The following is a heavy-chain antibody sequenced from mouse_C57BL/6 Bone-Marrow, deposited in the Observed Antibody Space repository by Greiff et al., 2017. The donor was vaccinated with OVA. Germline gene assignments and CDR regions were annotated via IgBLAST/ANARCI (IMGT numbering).Heavy chain of an antibody. V-gene: IGHV1-81*01. CDR1: GYTFTSYG. CDR2: IYPRSGNT. CDR3: ARGGGLYYGNSPLYYYAMDY. Sequence: QVQLKESGAELARPGASVKLSCKASGYTFTSYGISWVKQRTGQGLEWIGEIYPRSGNTYYNEKFKGKATLTADKSSSTAYMELRSLTSEDSAVYFCARGGGLYYGNSPLYYYAMDYWGQGTSVTVSS. J-gene: IGHJ4*01. D-gene: IGHD2-1*01.